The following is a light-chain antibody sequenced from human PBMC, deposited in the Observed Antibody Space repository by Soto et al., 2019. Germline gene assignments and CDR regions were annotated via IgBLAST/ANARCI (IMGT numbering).Light chain of an antibody. J-gene: IGLJ2*01. CDR3: GTWDSGMSAV. CDR1: SSNIGSNY. V-gene: IGLV1-51*01. CDR2: DNN. Sequence: QSVLTQPPSVSAAPGQKVTISCSGTSSNIGSNYVSWYHHLPGTAPKLLIYDNNKRSSGIPDRFSGSQSGTSATLDITGLQTGAEADYYFGTWDSGMSAVFGGGTTVTVL.